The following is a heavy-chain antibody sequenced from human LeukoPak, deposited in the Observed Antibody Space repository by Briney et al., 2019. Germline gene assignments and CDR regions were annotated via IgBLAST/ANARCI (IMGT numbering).Heavy chain of an antibody. CDR3: ARDTNDEGFDY. CDR1: GGSISSYY. CDR2: IYYSGST. J-gene: IGHJ4*02. D-gene: IGHD1-1*01. Sequence: SETLSLTCTVSGGSISSYYWSWIRQPPGEGLEWIGYIYYSGSTNYNPSLKSRVTISVDTSKNQFSLKLSSVTAADTAVYYCARDTNDEGFDYWGQGTLVTVSS. V-gene: IGHV4-59*01.